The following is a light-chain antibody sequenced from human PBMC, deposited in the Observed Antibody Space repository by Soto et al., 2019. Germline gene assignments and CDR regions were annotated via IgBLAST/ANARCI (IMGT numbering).Light chain of an antibody. CDR2: GAS. J-gene: IGKJ1*01. Sequence: EIVLTQSPGTLSLSPGERATLSCRASQRVSSSYLAWYQQKPGQAPRLLIFGASSRATGIPDRFSGSGSGTDFTLTISRLEPEDFAVHYCQQYGRSPGTFGQGTKVE. CDR3: QQYGRSPGT. CDR1: QRVSSSY. V-gene: IGKV3-20*01.